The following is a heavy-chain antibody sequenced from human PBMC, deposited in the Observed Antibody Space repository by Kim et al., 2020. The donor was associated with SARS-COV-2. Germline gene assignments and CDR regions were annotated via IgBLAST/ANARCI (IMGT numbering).Heavy chain of an antibody. J-gene: IGHJ6*02. V-gene: IGHV1-69*04. CDR3: ARDLYYYGSGSYSPLVYYGMDV. CDR1: GGTFSSYA. D-gene: IGHD3-10*01. CDR2: IIPILGIA. Sequence: SVKVSCKASGGTFSSYAISWVRQAPGQGLEWMGRIIPILGIANYAQKFQGRVTITADKSTSTAYMELSSLRSEDTAVYYCARDLYYYGSGSYSPLVYYGMDVWGQGTTVTVSS.